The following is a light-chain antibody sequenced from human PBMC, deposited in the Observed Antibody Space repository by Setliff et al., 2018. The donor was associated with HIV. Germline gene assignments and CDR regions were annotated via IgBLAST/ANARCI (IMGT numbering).Light chain of an antibody. J-gene: IGKJ3*01. CDR3: QQYGMSPFT. Sequence: DIQMTQSPSSLSASVGDRVTITCRASQRISTYLNWYQQKPGKAPKLLIYDASSLQSEVPSRFSGSGSGTDFTLTISRLEPEDSAVYYCQQYGMSPFTFGPGTKMDIK. CDR1: QRISTY. V-gene: IGKV1-39*01. CDR2: DAS.